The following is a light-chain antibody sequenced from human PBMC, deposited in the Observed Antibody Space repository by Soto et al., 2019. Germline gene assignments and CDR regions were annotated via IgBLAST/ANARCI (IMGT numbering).Light chain of an antibody. CDR3: SSYTSSTTLV. CDR1: SSDIGGYKY. J-gene: IGLJ2*01. V-gene: IGLV2-14*01. CDR2: EVT. Sequence: QAVVTQPASVSGSPGQSITMACTGTSSDIGGYKYVSWYQQHPGRAPKVIIYEVTDRPSGVSNRFSGSKSGNTASLTISGLQAEDEADYYCSSYTSSTTLVFGGGTKLTVL.